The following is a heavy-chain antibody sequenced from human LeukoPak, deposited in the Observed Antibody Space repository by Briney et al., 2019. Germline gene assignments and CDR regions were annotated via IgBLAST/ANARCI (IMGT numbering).Heavy chain of an antibody. V-gene: IGHV3-30*02. CDR2: IRYDGSNK. CDR1: GFTFSSYN. D-gene: IGHD6-19*01. Sequence: GGSLKLSCAASGFTFSSYNMNWVRQAPGKGLEWVAFIRYDGSNKYYADSVKGRFTISRDNSKNTLYLQMNSLRAEDTAVYYCAKSSLMYSSGWYGEYFDYWGQGTLVTVSS. J-gene: IGHJ4*02. CDR3: AKSSLMYSSGWYGEYFDY.